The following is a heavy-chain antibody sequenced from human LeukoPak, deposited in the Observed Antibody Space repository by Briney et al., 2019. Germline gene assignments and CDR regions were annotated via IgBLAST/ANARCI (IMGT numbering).Heavy chain of an antibody. V-gene: IGHV4-34*01. CDR2: INHSGST. Sequence: PSETLSLTCAVYGGSFSGHYWSWIRQPPGKGLEWIGEINHSGSTNYNASLKSQVSISIDTSKNQFSLRLTSVTAADTAVYYCARQTGSGLFILPGGQGTLVTVSS. J-gene: IGHJ4*02. D-gene: IGHD3/OR15-3a*01. CDR3: ARQTGSGLFILP. CDR1: GGSFSGHY.